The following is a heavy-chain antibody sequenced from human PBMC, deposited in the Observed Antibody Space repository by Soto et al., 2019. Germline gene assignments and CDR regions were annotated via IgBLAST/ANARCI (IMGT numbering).Heavy chain of an antibody. Sequence: ASVKVSCKASGYTFTSYGISWVRQAPVQVLEWMGWISAYNGNTNYAQKLQGRVTMTTDTSTSTAYMELRSLRSDETAVYYCARPYDFWSGGYNWFAPWAQGTLVTVSS. V-gene: IGHV1-18*01. CDR1: GYTFTSYG. CDR2: ISAYNGNT. CDR3: ARPYDFWSGGYNWFAP. D-gene: IGHD3-3*01. J-gene: IGHJ5*02.